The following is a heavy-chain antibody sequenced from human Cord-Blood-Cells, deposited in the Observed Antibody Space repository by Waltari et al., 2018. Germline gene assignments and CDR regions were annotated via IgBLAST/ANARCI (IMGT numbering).Heavy chain of an antibody. CDR3: ARGSDDFGRWFDP. V-gene: IGHV4-34*01. D-gene: IGHD1-26*01. CDR1: GGSFSGYY. Sequence: QVQLQQWGAGLLKPSETLSLTCAVYGGSFSGYYWSWIRQPPGKGREWIGEINHSGSTNYNPSLKSRVTISVDTSKNQFSLKLSSVTAADTAVYYCARGSDDFGRWFDPWGQGTLVTVSS. J-gene: IGHJ5*02. CDR2: INHSGST.